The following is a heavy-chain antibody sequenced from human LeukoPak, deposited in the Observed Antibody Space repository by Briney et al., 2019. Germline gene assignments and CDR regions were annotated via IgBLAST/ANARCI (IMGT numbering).Heavy chain of an antibody. CDR1: GGTFSSYA. D-gene: IGHD3-10*01. Sequence: SVKVSCKASGGTFSSYAISWVRQAPGQGLEWMGRIIPIFGTANYAQKFQGRVTITTDESTSTAYMELSSLRSDDTAVYSCARDSGKVKRITMVRGVPYYYYYYMDVWGKGTTVTVSS. CDR3: ARDSGKVKRITMVRGVPYYYYYYMDV. J-gene: IGHJ6*03. CDR2: IIPIFGTA. V-gene: IGHV1-69*05.